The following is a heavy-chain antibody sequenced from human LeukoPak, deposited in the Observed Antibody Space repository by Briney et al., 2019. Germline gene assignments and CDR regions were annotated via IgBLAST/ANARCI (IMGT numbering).Heavy chain of an antibody. CDR3: AAGYYYDSSGSNY. CDR2: IVVGSGNT. V-gene: IGHV1-58*02. J-gene: IGHJ4*02. CDR1: GFTFTSSA. Sequence: SVKVSCKASGFTFTSSAMQWVRQARGQRLEWIGWIVVGSGNTNYAQKFQERVTITRDMSTSTAYMELSSLRSKDTAVYYCAAGYYYDSSGSNYWGQGTLVTVSS. D-gene: IGHD3-22*01.